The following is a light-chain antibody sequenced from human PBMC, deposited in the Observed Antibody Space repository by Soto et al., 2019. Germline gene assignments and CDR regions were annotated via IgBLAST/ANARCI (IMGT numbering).Light chain of an antibody. CDR2: GAS. CDR3: QHYNNWLGT. V-gene: IGKV3-20*01. Sequence: EIVLTQSPGTLSLSPGERATLSCRASQSIISSYLGWYQQKPGQAPRLLIYGASSRATGIPDRFSGSGSGTEFTLTISSLQSEDFAVYYCQHYNNWLGTFGGGTKVDIK. J-gene: IGKJ4*01. CDR1: QSIISSY.